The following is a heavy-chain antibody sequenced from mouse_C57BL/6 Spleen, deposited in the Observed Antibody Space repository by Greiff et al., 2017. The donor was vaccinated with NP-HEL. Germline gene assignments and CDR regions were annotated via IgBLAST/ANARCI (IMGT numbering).Heavy chain of an antibody. CDR1: GFTFSSYG. J-gene: IGHJ4*01. CDR3: ARDGSPWAMDY. Sequence: EVQVVESGGDLVKPGGSLKLSCAASGFTFSSYGMSWVRQTPDKRLEWVATISSGGSYTYYPDSVKGQFTISRDNAKNTLYLQMSSLKSEDTAMDYCARDGSPWAMDYWGQGTSVTVSS. CDR2: ISSGGSYT. V-gene: IGHV5-6*01. D-gene: IGHD1-1*01.